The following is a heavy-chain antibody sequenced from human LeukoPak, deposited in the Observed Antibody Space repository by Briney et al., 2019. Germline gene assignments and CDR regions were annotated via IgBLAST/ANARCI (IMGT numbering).Heavy chain of an antibody. CDR2: IYYSGST. J-gene: IGHJ6*03. V-gene: IGHV4-59*01. CDR3: ASLWFGELYYYYMDV. D-gene: IGHD3-10*01. Sequence: SETLSLTCTVSGGSISSYYWSWIRQPPGKGLEWIGYIYYSGSTNYNPSLKSRVTISVDTSKNQFSLKLSSVTAADTAVYYCASLWFGELYYYYMDVWGKGTTVTVSS. CDR1: GGSISSYY.